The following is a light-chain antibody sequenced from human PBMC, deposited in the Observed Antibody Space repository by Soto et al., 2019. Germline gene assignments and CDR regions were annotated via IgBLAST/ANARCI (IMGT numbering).Light chain of an antibody. J-gene: IGKJ5*01. CDR2: TAS. Sequence: DLRMTQSPSSLSASVGDTVTITCRASQSISSHLNWYQQKPGKAPNLLMYTASNLQSGVPSRFSGSGSGTDFTLTISSLQPEDFATYYCQQSYSTPISFGQGRRPEVK. CDR3: QQSYSTPIS. CDR1: QSISSH. V-gene: IGKV1-39*01.